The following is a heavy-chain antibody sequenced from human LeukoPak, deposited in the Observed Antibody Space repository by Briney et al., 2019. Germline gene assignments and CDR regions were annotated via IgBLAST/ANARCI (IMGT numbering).Heavy chain of an antibody. J-gene: IGHJ4*02. CDR1: GFTVSSNY. CDR2: IYSGGST. Sequence: PGGSLRLSCAASGFTVSSNYMSWVRQAPGKGLEWVSVIYSGGSTYYADSVKGRFTISRDNSKNTLYLQMNSLRAKDTAVYYCARDLLTTWFDYWGQGTLVTVSS. D-gene: IGHD4-4*01. CDR3: ARDLLTTWFDY. V-gene: IGHV3-66*01.